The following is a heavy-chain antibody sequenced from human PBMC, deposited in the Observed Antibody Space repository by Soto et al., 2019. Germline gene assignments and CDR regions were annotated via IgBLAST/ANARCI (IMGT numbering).Heavy chain of an antibody. J-gene: IGHJ4*02. Sequence: PSQTLSLTCAISGDSVSSNSAAWNWIRQSPSRGLEWLGRTYYRSKWYNDYAVSVKSRITINPDTSKNQFSLQLNSVTPEDTAVYYCARGSDDIVVVPAATYYFDYWGQGTLVTVSS. CDR3: ARGSDDIVVVPAATYYFDY. CDR1: GDSVSSNSAA. D-gene: IGHD2-2*01. CDR2: TYYRSKWYN. V-gene: IGHV6-1*01.